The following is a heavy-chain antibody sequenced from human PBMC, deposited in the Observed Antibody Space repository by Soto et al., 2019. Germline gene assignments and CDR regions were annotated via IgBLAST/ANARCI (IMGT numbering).Heavy chain of an antibody. CDR3: ARVANLVWLLSFDY. D-gene: IGHD3-3*01. CDR2: IIPIFGTA. Sequence: ASVKVSCKASGGTFSSYAISWVRQAPGQGLEWMGGIIPIFGTANYAQKFQGRVTITADESTSTAYMELSSLRSEDTAVYYCARVANLVWLLSFDYWGQGTLVTVSS. J-gene: IGHJ4*02. V-gene: IGHV1-69*13. CDR1: GGTFSSYA.